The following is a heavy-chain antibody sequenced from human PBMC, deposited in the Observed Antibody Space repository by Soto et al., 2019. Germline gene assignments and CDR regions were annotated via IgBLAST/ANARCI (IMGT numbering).Heavy chain of an antibody. CDR1: GDSVSSNSAA. V-gene: IGHV6-1*01. Sequence: PSQTLSLTCAISGDSVSSNSAAWNWIRQSPSRGLEWLGRTYYRSKWYNDYAVSVKSRITINPDTSKNQFSLQLNSVTPEDTAVYYCARDSVTVATISLYYYYYYMDVWGKGTTVTVS. J-gene: IGHJ6*03. CDR2: TYYRSKWYN. D-gene: IGHD5-12*01. CDR3: ARDSVTVATISLYYYYYYMDV.